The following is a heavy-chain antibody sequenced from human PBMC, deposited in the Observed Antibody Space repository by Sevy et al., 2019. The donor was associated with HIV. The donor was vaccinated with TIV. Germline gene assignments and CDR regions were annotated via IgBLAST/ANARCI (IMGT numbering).Heavy chain of an antibody. CDR3: GSVEDRKRYYDFWSGYFNYYYYGMDV. J-gene: IGHJ6*02. D-gene: IGHD3-3*01. Sequence: GGSLRLSCAASGFTFSSYSMNWVRQAPGKGLEWVSSISSSSSYIYYADSVKGRFTISRDNAKNSMYLQMNSLRAEDTAVYYCGSVEDRKRYYDFWSGYFNYYYYGMDVWGQGTTVTVSS. V-gene: IGHV3-21*01. CDR2: ISSSSSYI. CDR1: GFTFSSYS.